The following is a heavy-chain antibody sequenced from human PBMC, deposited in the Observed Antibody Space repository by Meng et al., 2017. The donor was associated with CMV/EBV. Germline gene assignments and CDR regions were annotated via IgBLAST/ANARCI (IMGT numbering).Heavy chain of an antibody. CDR2: IYPGDSDT. CDR1: GYSFTSYW. Sequence: GGSLRLSCKGSGYSFTSYWIGWVRQMPGKGLEWMGIIYPGDSDTRYSPSFQGQVTISADKPISTAYLQWSSLKASDTAMYYCARGVDSGYYYYGMAVWGQGTTVTVSS. V-gene: IGHV5-51*04. J-gene: IGHJ6*02. CDR3: ARGVDSGYYYYGMAV. D-gene: IGHD3-10*01.